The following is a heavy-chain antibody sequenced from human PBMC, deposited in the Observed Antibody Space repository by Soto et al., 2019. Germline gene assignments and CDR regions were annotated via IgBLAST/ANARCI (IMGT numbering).Heavy chain of an antibody. D-gene: IGHD6-13*01. CDR3: ATGDRPGIAAAYYYYYYMDV. J-gene: IGHJ6*03. Sequence: QVQLVQSGAEVKKPGASVKVSCKVSGYTLTELSMHRVRQAPGKGLEWMGGFDPEDGETIYAQKFQGRVTMTEDTSTDTAYMELSSLRSEDTAVYYCATGDRPGIAAAYYYYYYMDVWGKGTTVTVSS. V-gene: IGHV1-24*01. CDR1: GYTLTELS. CDR2: FDPEDGET.